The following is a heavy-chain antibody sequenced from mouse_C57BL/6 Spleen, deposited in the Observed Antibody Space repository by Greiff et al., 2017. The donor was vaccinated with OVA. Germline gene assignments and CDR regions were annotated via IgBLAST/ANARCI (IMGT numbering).Heavy chain of an antibody. J-gene: IGHJ2*01. CDR1: GYAFSSSW. D-gene: IGHD3-1*01. CDR3: ARSGVMRYYFDD. CDR2: IYPGDGDA. Sequence: QVQLQQSGPELVKPGASVKISCKASGYAFSSSWMNWVKQRPGKGLEWIGRIYPGDGDANYNGKFKGKATLTADKSSSTAYMQLSSLTSEDSAVYFCARSGVMRYYFDDWGQGTTLTVSS. V-gene: IGHV1-82*01.